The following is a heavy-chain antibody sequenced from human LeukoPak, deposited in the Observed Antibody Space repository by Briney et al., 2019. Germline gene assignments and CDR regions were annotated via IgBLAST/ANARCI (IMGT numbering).Heavy chain of an antibody. Sequence: SETLSLTCTVSGGSISSYYWSWIWQPPGKGLEWIGYIYYSGSTNYNPSLKSRVTISIDTSKNQFSLNLSSVTAADTAVYYCARGASGYSFAWGQGTLVTVSS. V-gene: IGHV4-59*01. CDR3: ARGASGYSFA. CDR2: IYYSGST. CDR1: GGSISSYY. D-gene: IGHD5-18*01. J-gene: IGHJ5*02.